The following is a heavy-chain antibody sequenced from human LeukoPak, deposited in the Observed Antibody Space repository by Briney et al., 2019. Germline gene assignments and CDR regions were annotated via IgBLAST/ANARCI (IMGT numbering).Heavy chain of an antibody. CDR2: IKEDGTYT. CDR3: ARDFDMWITPGDDFDF. J-gene: IGHJ4*02. D-gene: IGHD3-9*01. Sequence: GGSLRLSCAASGFSFSKYWMHWVRQTPGEGLVWVSRIKEDGTYTSYADSVKGRFTISRDNARNTVFLQMNSLRAEDTAVYYCARDFDMWITPGDDFDFWGQGTLVTVSS. V-gene: IGHV3-74*01. CDR1: GFSFSKYW.